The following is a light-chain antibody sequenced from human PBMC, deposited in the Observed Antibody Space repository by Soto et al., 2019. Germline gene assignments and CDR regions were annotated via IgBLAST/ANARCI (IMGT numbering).Light chain of an antibody. J-gene: IGLJ3*02. CDR3: AAWDDSLNGWV. CDR2: SNN. CDR1: SSNIGSNT. Sequence: QSVLTQPPSASGTPGQRVTISCSGSSSNIGSNTVNWYQQLPGTAPKLLIYSNNQRPSGVPDRFSGSKSGTSASLAISGLQSEDEGAYYCAAWDDSLNGWVFGGGTKVTVL. V-gene: IGLV1-44*01.